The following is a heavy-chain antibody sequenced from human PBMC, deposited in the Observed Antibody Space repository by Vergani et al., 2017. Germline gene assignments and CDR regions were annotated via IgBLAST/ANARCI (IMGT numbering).Heavy chain of an antibody. Sequence: EVQLLESGGDLVQPGGSLRLSCAASGFTFNHYAMNWVRQAPGKGLEWFSGISGSVGSTYYAGSVKGRFTISRDSSKNTLYLQMNSLSAGDTAVYYCAKANPRNSGYDYLYYYHAMDVWGQGTTVTVSS. V-gene: IGHV3-23*01. CDR1: GFTFNHYA. CDR2: ISGSVGST. J-gene: IGHJ6*02. D-gene: IGHD5-12*01. CDR3: AKANPRNSGYDYLYYYHAMDV.